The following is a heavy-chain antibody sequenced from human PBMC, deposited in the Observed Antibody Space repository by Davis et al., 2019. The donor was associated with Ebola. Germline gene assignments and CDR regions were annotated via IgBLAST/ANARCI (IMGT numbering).Heavy chain of an antibody. V-gene: IGHV5-51*01. Sequence: GESLKISCKGSGYSFTSYWIGWVRQMPGKGLEWMGLIYPGDSATRYSPSFQGQVTISADKSIATAYLQWSSLKASDTAIYYCARQLSYSASGSHIDYWGQGTLVTVSS. CDR3: ARQLSYSASGSHIDY. D-gene: IGHD3-10*01. CDR1: GYSFTSYW. CDR2: IYPGDSAT. J-gene: IGHJ4*02.